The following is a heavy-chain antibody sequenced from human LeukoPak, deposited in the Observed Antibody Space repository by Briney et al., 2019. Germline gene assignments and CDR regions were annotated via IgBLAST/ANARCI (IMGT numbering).Heavy chain of an antibody. J-gene: IGHJ4*02. V-gene: IGHV3-30*02. CDR3: ANLFNPQQLVDRADY. CDR2: IRYDGSNK. CDR1: GFTFSSYA. Sequence: GGSLRLSCAASGFTFSSYAMSWVRQAPGKGLEWVAFIRYDGSNKYYADSVKGRFTISRDNSKNTLYLQMNSLRAEDTAVYYCANLFNPQQLVDRADYWGQGTLVTVSS. D-gene: IGHD6-13*01.